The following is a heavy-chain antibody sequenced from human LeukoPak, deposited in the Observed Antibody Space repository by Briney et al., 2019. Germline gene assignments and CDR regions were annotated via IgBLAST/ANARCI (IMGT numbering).Heavy chain of an antibody. CDR3: ARDVVVTAIWYYFDY. Sequence: GGSLRLSCAASGFTFSRYAMHWVRQAPGKGLEWVAVISYDGSNKYYADSVKGQFTISRDNSKNTLYLQMNSLRTEDTAVYYCARDVVVTAIWYYFDYWGQGTLVTVSS. J-gene: IGHJ4*02. V-gene: IGHV3-30-3*01. D-gene: IGHD2-21*02. CDR1: GFTFSRYA. CDR2: ISYDGSNK.